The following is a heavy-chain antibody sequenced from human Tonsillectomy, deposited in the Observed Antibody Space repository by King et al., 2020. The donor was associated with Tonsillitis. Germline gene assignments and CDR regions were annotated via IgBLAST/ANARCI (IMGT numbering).Heavy chain of an antibody. CDR2: MYNSGST. V-gene: IGHV4-30-4*01. CDR1: GGSISSGDYH. D-gene: IGHD3-10*01. Sequence: QLQESGPGLVKPSQTLSLTCTVSGGSISSGDYHWSWTRQPSGKGLEWIGYMYNSGSTYYNPSLKSRVTISVDTSKNQFSLKLTSLTAADTAVYYCASLLDYYGSGTYSDYWGQGTLVTVSS. CDR3: ASLLDYYGSGTYSDY. J-gene: IGHJ4*02.